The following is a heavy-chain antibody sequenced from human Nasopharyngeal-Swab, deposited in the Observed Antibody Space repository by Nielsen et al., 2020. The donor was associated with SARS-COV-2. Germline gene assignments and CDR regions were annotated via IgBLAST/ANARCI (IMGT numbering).Heavy chain of an antibody. CDR2: ISGSGGST. Sequence: GESLKISCAASGFTFSSYAMSWVRQAPGKGLEWVSAISGSGGSTYYADSVKGRFTISRDNSKNTLYLQMNSLRAEDTAVYYCANEPADYYYGMDVWGQETTVTVSS. CDR3: ANEPADYYYGMDV. CDR1: GFTFSSYA. D-gene: IGHD6-13*01. V-gene: IGHV3-23*01. J-gene: IGHJ6*02.